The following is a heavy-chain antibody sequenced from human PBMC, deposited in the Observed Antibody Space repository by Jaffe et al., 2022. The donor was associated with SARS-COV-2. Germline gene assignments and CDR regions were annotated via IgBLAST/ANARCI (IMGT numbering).Heavy chain of an antibody. CDR2: ISGSGGST. CDR1: GFTFSSYA. J-gene: IGHJ4*02. D-gene: IGHD2-15*01. Sequence: EVQLLESGGGLVQPGGSLRLSCAASGFTFSSYAMSWVRQAPGKGLEWVSAISGSGGSTYYADSVKGRFTISRDNSKNTLYLQMNSLRAEDTAVYYCAKGERFVVVVAATGFDYWGQGTLVTVSS. V-gene: IGHV3-23*01. CDR3: AKGERFVVVVAATGFDY.